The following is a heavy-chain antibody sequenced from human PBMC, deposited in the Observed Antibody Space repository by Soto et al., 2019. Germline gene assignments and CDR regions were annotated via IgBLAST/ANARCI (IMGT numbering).Heavy chain of an antibody. Sequence: ASVKVSCKASGYTFTSYGISWVRQAPRQGLEWMGWISAYNGNTNYAQKLQGRVTMTTDTSTSTAYMELRSLRSDDTAAYYCARDEGYCSGGSCHNYYYYGMDVWGQGTTVTVSS. D-gene: IGHD2-15*01. CDR2: ISAYNGNT. CDR1: GYTFTSYG. V-gene: IGHV1-18*01. CDR3: ARDEGYCSGGSCHNYYYYGMDV. J-gene: IGHJ6*02.